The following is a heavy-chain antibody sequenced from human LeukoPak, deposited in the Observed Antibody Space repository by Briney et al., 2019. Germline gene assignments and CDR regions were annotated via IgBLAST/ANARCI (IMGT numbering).Heavy chain of an antibody. D-gene: IGHD4-17*01. CDR3: ARDPTYGLSYYSYMDV. CDR2: ISSTSTYI. Sequence: GGSLRLSCAASGFTLSSYTMNWVRQAPGKGLEWVSSISSTSTYIYYADPVSGRFTISRDNAKNSLYLEMNSLRAEDTAMYYCARDPTYGLSYYSYMDVWGKGTTVTVSS. V-gene: IGHV3-21*01. J-gene: IGHJ6*03. CDR1: GFTLSSYT.